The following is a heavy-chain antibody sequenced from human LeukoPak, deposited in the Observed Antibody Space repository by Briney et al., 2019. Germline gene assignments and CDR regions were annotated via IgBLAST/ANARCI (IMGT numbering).Heavy chain of an antibody. CDR3: ARGYSSSSTHFDY. CDR1: GGSISSRSYY. V-gene: IGHV4-39*01. CDR2: IYYSGST. D-gene: IGHD6-6*01. Sequence: SETLSLTCTVSGGSISSRSYYWGWIRQPPGKGLEWIGSIYYSGSTYYNPSLKSRVTISVDTSKNQFSLKLSSVTAADTAAYYCARGYSSSSTHFDYWGQGTLVTVSS. J-gene: IGHJ4*02.